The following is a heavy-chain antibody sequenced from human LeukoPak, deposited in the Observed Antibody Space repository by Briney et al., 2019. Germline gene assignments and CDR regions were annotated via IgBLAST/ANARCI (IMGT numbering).Heavy chain of an antibody. CDR2: ISSGSSTK. CDR3: ARDPSSAGNWDFDY. D-gene: IGHD6-13*01. Sequence: GGSLRLSCAASGFTFNSYSMNWVRQAPGKGLEWVSYISSGSSTKYYADSVKGRFTISRDNAKNSLYLQMNSLRAEDTAVYYCARDPSSAGNWDFDYWGQGTLVTVSS. V-gene: IGHV3-48*04. CDR1: GFTFNSYS. J-gene: IGHJ4*02.